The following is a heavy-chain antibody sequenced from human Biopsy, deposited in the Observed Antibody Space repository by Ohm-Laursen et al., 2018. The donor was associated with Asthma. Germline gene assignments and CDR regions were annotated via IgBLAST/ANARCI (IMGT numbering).Heavy chain of an antibody. D-gene: IGHD2-21*02. V-gene: IGHV4-30-2*06. Sequence: QTLSLTCAVSGDSIDSGDYSWTWIRQSPGVGLEWIGYIYRNWDTYYNPTLKNRVTISIDRSKNQFSLRLRSVTAADTAVYYCARGWNCGGDCYSLDSWGQGTLVTVSS. CDR3: ARGWNCGGDCYSLDS. CDR1: GDSIDSGDYS. J-gene: IGHJ4*02. CDR2: IYRNWDT.